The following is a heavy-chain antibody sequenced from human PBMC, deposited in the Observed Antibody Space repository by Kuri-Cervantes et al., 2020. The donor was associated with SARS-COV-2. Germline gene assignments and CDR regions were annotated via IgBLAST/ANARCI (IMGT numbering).Heavy chain of an antibody. J-gene: IGHJ4*02. CDR3: AKDQDYYDSSGQFDY. CDR1: GFTFSSYA. CDR2: IYRGGSST. Sequence: GESLKISCAASGFTFSSYAMSWVRQAPGKGLEWVSVIYRGGSSTYYADSVKGRFTISRDNSKNTLYLQMNSLRAEDTAVYYCAKDQDYYDSSGQFDYWGQGTLVTVSS. V-gene: IGHV3-23*03. D-gene: IGHD3-22*01.